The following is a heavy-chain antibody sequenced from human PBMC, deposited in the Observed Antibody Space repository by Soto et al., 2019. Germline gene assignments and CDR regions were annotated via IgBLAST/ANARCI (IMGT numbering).Heavy chain of an antibody. J-gene: IGHJ4*02. CDR2: ISYDGSNK. D-gene: IGHD5-18*01. V-gene: IGHV3-30*03. CDR3: ATHTAMVTGSHWSYY. Sequence: PGGSLRLSCAASGFTFSSYGMHWVRQAPGKGLEWVAVISYDGSNKYYADSVKGRFTISRDNSKNTLYLQMNSLRAEDTAVYYCATHTAMVTGSHWSYYWGQGTLVTVSS. CDR1: GFTFSSYG.